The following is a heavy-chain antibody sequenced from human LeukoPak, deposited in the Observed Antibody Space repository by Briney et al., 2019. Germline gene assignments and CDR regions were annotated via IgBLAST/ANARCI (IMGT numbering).Heavy chain of an antibody. Sequence: PGGSLRLSCAASGFTFSSYAMHWVRQAPGKGLEWVAVMSYDGSNKYYADSVKGRFTISRDNSKNTLYLQMNSLRAEDTAVYYCARDIARDFWSGYYTGSLDYWGQGTLVTVSS. J-gene: IGHJ4*02. CDR1: GFTFSSYA. CDR3: ARDIARDFWSGYYTGSLDY. V-gene: IGHV3-30-3*01. D-gene: IGHD3-3*01. CDR2: MSYDGSNK.